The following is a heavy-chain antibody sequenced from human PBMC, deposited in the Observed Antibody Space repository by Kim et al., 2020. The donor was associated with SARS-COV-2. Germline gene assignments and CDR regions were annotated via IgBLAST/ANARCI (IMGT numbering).Heavy chain of an antibody. CDR1: GFTFSSYG. CDR2: IWYDGSNK. V-gene: IGHV3-33*06. Sequence: GGSLRLSCAASGFTFSSYGMHWVRQAPGKGLEWVAVIWYDGSNKYYADSVKGRFTISRDNSENTLYLQMNSLRAEDTAVYYCAKDLTYYDFWSGYAPTINRYYYYYYGMDVWGQGTTVTVSS. J-gene: IGHJ6*02. D-gene: IGHD3-3*01. CDR3: AKDLTYYDFWSGYAPTINRYYYYYYGMDV.